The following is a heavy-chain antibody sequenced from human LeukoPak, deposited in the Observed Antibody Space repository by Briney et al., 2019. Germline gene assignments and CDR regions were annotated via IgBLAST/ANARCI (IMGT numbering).Heavy chain of an antibody. D-gene: IGHD2-15*01. J-gene: IGHJ5*01. CDR1: GYTFTGYY. CDR2: INPNSGST. V-gene: IGHV1-2*02. Sequence: SVKVSCKASGYTFTGYYMHWVRQAPGQGLEWMGWINPNSGSTKYVQKFQGRVTMTRDTSISTAYMELSRLRSDDSAVFYCARQADNNWFDSWGQGTLVTVSS. CDR3: ARQADNNWFDS.